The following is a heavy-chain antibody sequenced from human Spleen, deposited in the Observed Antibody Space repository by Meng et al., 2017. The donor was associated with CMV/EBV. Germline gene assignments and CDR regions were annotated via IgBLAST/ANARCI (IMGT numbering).Heavy chain of an antibody. CDR2: ISSSSSYI. Sequence: GESLKISCAASGFTFSSYSMNWVRQAPGKGLEWVSSISSSSSYIYYADSVKGRLTISRDNANNSLFLQLKSLTVEDTAVYYCTRDVSNTGSRRRNWFDPWGQGTLVTVSS. V-gene: IGHV3-21*06. CDR1: GFTFSSYS. J-gene: IGHJ5*02. CDR3: TRDVSNTGSRRRNWFDP. D-gene: IGHD1-26*01.